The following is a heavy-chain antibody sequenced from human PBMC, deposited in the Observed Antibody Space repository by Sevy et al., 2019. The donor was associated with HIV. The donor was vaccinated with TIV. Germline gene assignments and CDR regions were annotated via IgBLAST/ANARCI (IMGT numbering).Heavy chain of an antibody. CDR2: IRYDGSNK. CDR3: ARHGLMQLGFDY. CDR1: GFTFSSYG. V-gene: IGHV3-30*02. Sequence: GGSLRLSCAASGFTFSSYGMHWVRQAPGKGLEWVAFIRYDGSNKYYADSVKGRFTISRDNSKNTLYLQMNSLRAEDTAVYYCARHGLMQLGFDYWGQGTLVTVSS. D-gene: IGHD6-6*01. J-gene: IGHJ4*02.